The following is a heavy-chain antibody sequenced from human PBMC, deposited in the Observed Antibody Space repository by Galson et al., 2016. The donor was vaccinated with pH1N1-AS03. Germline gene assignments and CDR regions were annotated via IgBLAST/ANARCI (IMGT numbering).Heavy chain of an antibody. CDR2: TNPDSGGT. Sequence: SVKVSCKASGYTFAAYYIHWVRQAPGQGLEWMGWTNPDSGGTHYAQKFQDRVTMTRDTSISTAYMELTRLKSNDTAVYFCAGVVLGTSGHHSLGLGTLVTVSS. CDR1: GYTFAAYY. J-gene: IGHJ4*02. V-gene: IGHV1-2*02. CDR3: AGVVLGTSGHHS. D-gene: IGHD2-2*01.